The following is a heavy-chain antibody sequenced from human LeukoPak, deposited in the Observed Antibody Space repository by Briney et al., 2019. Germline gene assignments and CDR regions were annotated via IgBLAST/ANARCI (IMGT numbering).Heavy chain of an antibody. V-gene: IGHV4-59*01. CDR1: GGSISSYY. Sequence: SETLSLTCTVSGGSISSYYWSWIRQPPGKGLEWIGYIYYSGSTNYNPSLKSRVTISVDTSKNQFSLKLSSVTAADTAVYYCARVSASYYYYYMDVWGKGTTVTISS. CDR2: IYYSGST. CDR3: ARVSASYYYYYMDV. J-gene: IGHJ6*03.